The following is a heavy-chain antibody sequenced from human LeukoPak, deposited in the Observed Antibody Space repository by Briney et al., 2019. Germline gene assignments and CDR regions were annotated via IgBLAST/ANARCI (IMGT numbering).Heavy chain of an antibody. Sequence: ASVKVSCMASGYTFTSYDINWVRQATGQGLEWMGWMNPNSGNTGYAQKFQGRVTMTRNTSISTAYMELSSLRSEDTAVYYCASVGAAAVGAFDIWGQGTMVTVSS. V-gene: IGHV1-8*01. CDR3: ASVGAAAVGAFDI. D-gene: IGHD6-13*01. CDR2: MNPNSGNT. CDR1: GYTFTSYD. J-gene: IGHJ3*02.